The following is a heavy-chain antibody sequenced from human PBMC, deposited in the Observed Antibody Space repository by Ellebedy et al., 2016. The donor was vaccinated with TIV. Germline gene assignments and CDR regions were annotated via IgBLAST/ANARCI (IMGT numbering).Heavy chain of an antibody. J-gene: IGHJ2*01. CDR3: ARKVPAPTTVPPNWYFDL. D-gene: IGHD4-17*01. CDR1: GFTFSSSW. CDR2: IKYDASEK. Sequence: GESLKISCGASGFTFSSSWMDWVRQAPGKGLEWVANIKYDASEKYYVDSVKGRFTISRDNAKNLVYLQMNSLRAEDTAVYYCARKVPAPTTVPPNWYFDLWGRGTLVIVSS. V-gene: IGHV3-7*01.